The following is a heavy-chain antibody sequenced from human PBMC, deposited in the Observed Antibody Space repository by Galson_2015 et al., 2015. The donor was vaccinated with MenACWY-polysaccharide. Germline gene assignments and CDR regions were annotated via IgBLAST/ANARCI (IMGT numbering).Heavy chain of an antibody. Sequence: SVKVSCKASGYTFTGYYMHWVRQAPGQGLEWMGWINPNSGGTNYAQKFQGRVTMTRDTSISTAYMELSRLRSDDTAVYYCARDQKTFRLAAALGYWGQGTLVTVSS. CDR3: ARDQKTFRLAAALGY. CDR2: INPNSGGT. D-gene: IGHD6-13*01. V-gene: IGHV1-2*02. CDR1: GYTFTGYY. J-gene: IGHJ4*02.